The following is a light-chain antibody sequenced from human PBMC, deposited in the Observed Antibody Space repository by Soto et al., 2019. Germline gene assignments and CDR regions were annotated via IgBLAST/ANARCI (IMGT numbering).Light chain of an antibody. CDR1: SSDVGGYNY. V-gene: IGLV2-14*01. Sequence: QSVLTQPASVSESPGQSITISCTGTSSDVGGYNYVSWYQQHPGKAPKLMIYEVSNRPSGVSNRFSGSKSGNTASLTISGLQAEDEADYYCSSYTSSSTLDYVFGTGTKVTVL. CDR2: EVS. CDR3: SSYTSSSTLDYV. J-gene: IGLJ1*01.